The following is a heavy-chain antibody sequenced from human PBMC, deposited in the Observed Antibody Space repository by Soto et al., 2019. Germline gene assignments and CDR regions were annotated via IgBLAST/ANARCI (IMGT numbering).Heavy chain of an antibody. CDR2: ISDYNGNT. CDR1: GYTFTSYG. Sequence: QVHLVQSGPDVKKPGASVKVSCKASGYTFTSYGVRWVRQAPGQGLEWMGWISDYNGNTDYAQKFQGRVTMTTDTATSSAYMELRSLRSEDTAVYYCASDGGSYWYDFGYWGQGTLVTVSS. V-gene: IGHV1-18*01. J-gene: IGHJ4*02. CDR3: ASDGGSYWYDFGY. D-gene: IGHD6-13*01.